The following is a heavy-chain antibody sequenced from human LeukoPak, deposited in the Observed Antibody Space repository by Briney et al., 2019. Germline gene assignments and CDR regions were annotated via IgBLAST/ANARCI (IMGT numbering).Heavy chain of an antibody. J-gene: IGHJ4*02. D-gene: IGHD6-13*01. V-gene: IGHV1-18*01. CDR1: GYTSRSHG. Sequence: GSVKVSCKASGYTSRSHGIYWVRQAPGQGLEWMGWISPYNDETNYARMFRDRAIMTTETSTTTAYMELRGLTSDDTAVYFCAREADTNSWYRPAFRLLDVWGQGTLVTVSS. CDR3: AREADTNSWYRPAFRLLDV. CDR2: ISPYNDET.